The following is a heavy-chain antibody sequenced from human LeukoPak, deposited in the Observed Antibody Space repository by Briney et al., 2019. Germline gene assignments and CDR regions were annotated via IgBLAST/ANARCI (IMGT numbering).Heavy chain of an antibody. Sequence: SETLSLTCAVSGGSISTYYWSWVRQPREKGLEWIGYIYYSGSTNYNPSLNSRVTISVDPSKNQFSLKLNSVTTADTAVYYCARDVSVCSGGSCYSVNAFDIWGQGAMVTVSS. V-gene: IGHV4-59*13. CDR2: IYYSGST. J-gene: IGHJ3*02. CDR3: ARDVSVCSGGSCYSVNAFDI. D-gene: IGHD2-15*01. CDR1: GGSISTYY.